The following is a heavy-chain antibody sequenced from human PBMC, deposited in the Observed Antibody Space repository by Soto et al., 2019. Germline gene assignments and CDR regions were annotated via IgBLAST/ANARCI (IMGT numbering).Heavy chain of an antibody. Sequence: APVKVSCKASGYTFTSYGISWVRQAPGQGLEWMGWISAYNGNTNYAQKLQGRVTISADTSNNQFSLRLNSATAADTAVYYCARQHYYDSSGYYSWNWGQGTLVTVSS. CDR1: GYTFTSYG. J-gene: IGHJ4*02. CDR3: ARQHYYDSSGYYSWN. V-gene: IGHV1-18*01. CDR2: ISAYNGNT. D-gene: IGHD3-22*01.